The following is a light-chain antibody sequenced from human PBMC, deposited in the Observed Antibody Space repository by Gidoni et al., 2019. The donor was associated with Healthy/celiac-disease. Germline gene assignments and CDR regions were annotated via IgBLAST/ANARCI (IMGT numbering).Light chain of an antibody. CDR2: DAS. CDR1: QDISNS. V-gene: IGKV1-33*01. Sequence: DIQMTQSPSSLSASVGDRVTITCQASQDISNSLNWYQQKPGKAPKLLIYDASYLETGVPSRFSGSGSGTDFTFTISSLQPEDIATYYCQQYDNLPLCTFGQXTKLEIK. J-gene: IGKJ2*02. CDR3: QQYDNLPLCT.